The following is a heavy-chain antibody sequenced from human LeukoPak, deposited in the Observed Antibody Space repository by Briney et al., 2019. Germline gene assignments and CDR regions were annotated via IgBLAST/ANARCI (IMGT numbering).Heavy chain of an antibody. Sequence: GGSLRLSCAASGFTFSSYWMNWARQAPGKGLEWVASINHNGNVNYYVDSVKGRFTISRDNAKNSLYLQMSNLRAEDTAVYFCARGGGLDVWGEGGTVTVSS. D-gene: IGHD3-16*01. V-gene: IGHV3-7*03. CDR1: GFTFSSYW. CDR3: ARGGGLDV. CDR2: INHNGNVN. J-gene: IGHJ6*01.